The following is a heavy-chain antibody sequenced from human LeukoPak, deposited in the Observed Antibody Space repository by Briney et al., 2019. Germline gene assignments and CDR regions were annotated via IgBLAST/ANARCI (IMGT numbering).Heavy chain of an antibody. D-gene: IGHD5-12*01. J-gene: IGHJ4*02. CDR2: INHSGST. CDR3: ARGKWLRSSFDY. V-gene: IGHV4-34*01. Sequence: PSETLSLTCAVYGGSFSGYYWSWIRQPPGKGLEWIGEINHSGSTNYNPSLKSRVTISVDTSKNQFSLKLSSVTAAETAVYYCARGKWLRSSFDYWGQGTLVTVSS. CDR1: GGSFSGYY.